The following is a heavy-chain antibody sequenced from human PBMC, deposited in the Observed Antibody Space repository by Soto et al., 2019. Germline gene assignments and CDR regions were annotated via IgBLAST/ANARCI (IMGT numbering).Heavy chain of an antibody. CDR1: GGSISSSSYY. V-gene: IGHV4-39*01. CDR2: IYYSGST. Sequence: QLQLQESGPGLVKPSETLSLTCTVSGGSISSSSYYWGWIRQPPGKGLEWIGSIYYSGSTYYNPSLKSRVTISVDTSKNQFSLKLSSVTAADTAVYYCARPPPYCTNGVCIDAFDIWGQGTMVTVSS. D-gene: IGHD2-8*01. CDR3: ARPPPYCTNGVCIDAFDI. J-gene: IGHJ3*02.